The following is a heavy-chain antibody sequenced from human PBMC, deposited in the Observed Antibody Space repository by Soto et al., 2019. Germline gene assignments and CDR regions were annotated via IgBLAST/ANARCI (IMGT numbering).Heavy chain of an antibody. D-gene: IGHD3-10*01. Sequence: QVQLGESGGGVVQPGRSLRLSCVGSGFTFSNYAIHWVRQAPGKGLEWVSGISYDETYKLYADSVKGRFTISRDNSKKTLYLQMNGLRGEDTAVYYCARDRTGEDPGGWFDPWGQGTLVTVSS. J-gene: IGHJ5*02. CDR1: GFTFSNYA. CDR2: ISYDETYK. V-gene: IGHV3-30-3*01. CDR3: ARDRTGEDPGGWFDP.